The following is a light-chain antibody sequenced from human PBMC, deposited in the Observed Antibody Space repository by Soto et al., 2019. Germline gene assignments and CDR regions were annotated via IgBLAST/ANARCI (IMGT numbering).Light chain of an antibody. CDR3: QQYHNWPPYT. V-gene: IGKV3-15*01. CDR2: GAS. Sequence: EIVMTQSPAILSVSPGERATLSCRASQSVTSYLAWYQQKPGQAPRLLIYGASTRATGIPARFSGSGSGTEFTLTISSLQSEDFAVYYCQQYHNWPPYTFGQGTKLEIK. CDR1: QSVTSY. J-gene: IGKJ2*01.